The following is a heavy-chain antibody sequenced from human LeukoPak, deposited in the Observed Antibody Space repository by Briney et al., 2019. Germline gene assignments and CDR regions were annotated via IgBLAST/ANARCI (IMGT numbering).Heavy chain of an antibody. Sequence: GGSLRLSCAASGFTFSSYSMNWVRQAPGKGLEWVSSISSSSSYIYYADSVKGRFTISRDNSKNTLYLQMNSLRAEDTAVYYCASPVGATVDYWGQGTLVTVSS. V-gene: IGHV3-21*04. D-gene: IGHD1-26*01. CDR2: ISSSSSYI. CDR1: GFTFSSYS. J-gene: IGHJ4*02. CDR3: ASPVGATVDY.